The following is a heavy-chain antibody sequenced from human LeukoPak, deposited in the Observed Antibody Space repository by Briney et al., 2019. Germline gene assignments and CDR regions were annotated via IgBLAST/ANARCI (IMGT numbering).Heavy chain of an antibody. J-gene: IGHJ6*03. CDR3: ARDAESSTSPYYYYYYMDV. CDR2: INPNSGGT. Sequence: GASVKVSCKASGYTFTGYYMHWVRQAPGQGLEWMGWINPNSGGTNYAQKFQGRVTMTRDTSVSTAYMELSRLRSDDTAVYYCARDAESSTSPYYYYYYMDVWGKGTTVTVSS. D-gene: IGHD2-2*01. V-gene: IGHV1-2*02. CDR1: GYTFTGYY.